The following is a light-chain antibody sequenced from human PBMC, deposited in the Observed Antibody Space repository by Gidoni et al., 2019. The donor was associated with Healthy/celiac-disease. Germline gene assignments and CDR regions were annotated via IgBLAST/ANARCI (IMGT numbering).Light chain of an antibody. CDR2: GAS. CDR3: QQYGSSRTWT. V-gene: IGKV3-20*01. CDR1: QSVSSSY. J-gene: IGKJ1*01. Sequence: EIVLPQSPGTLSLSPGERATLSCRASQSVSSSYLAWYQQKPGQDPRPLIYGASSRATGIPHRFSGRGSGTDFTLTISRLEPEDFAVYYCQQYGSSRTWTFGQXTKVEIK.